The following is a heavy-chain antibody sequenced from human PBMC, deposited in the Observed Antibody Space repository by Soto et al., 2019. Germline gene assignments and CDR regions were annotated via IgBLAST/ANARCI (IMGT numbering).Heavy chain of an antibody. J-gene: IGHJ2*01. CDR3: ARDGSGFHRYFDL. Sequence: QVQLQQSGPGLVKPSQTLSLVCSISGDSVSSTSATWSWIRQSPSRGLEWLGRTYYRSKWYNDCAVSVKSRQALTPDPSKNQLSLHLSSVTPEDTALYFCARDGSGFHRYFDLWGRGTLVTVSS. CDR1: GDSVSSTSAT. CDR2: TYYRSKWYN. V-gene: IGHV6-1*01. D-gene: IGHD6-19*01.